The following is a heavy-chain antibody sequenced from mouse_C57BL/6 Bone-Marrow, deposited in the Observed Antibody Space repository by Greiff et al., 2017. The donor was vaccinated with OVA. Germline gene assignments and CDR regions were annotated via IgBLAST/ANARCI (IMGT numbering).Heavy chain of an antibody. D-gene: IGHD2-4*01. CDR1: GYTFTDYN. CDR2: INPNNGGT. J-gene: IGHJ4*01. Sequence: VKLVESGPELVKPGASVKIPCKASGYTFTDYNMDWVKQSHGKSLEWIGDINPNNGGTIYNQKFKGKATLTVDKSSSTAYMELRSLTSEDTAVYYCARVFGYDYGGYYAMDYWGQGTSVTVSS. V-gene: IGHV1-18*01. CDR3: ARVFGYDYGGYYAMDY.